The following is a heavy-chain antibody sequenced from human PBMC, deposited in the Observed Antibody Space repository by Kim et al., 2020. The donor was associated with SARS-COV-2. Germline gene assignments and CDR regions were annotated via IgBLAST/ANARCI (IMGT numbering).Heavy chain of an antibody. CDR1: GGTFSSYA. CDR3: ARVFTEWNIPTLSSETYYGMDV. CDR2: IIPIFGTA. D-gene: IGHD3-3*01. J-gene: IGHJ6*02. V-gene: IGHV1-69*13. Sequence: SVKVSCKASGGTFSSYAISWVRQAPGQGLEWMGGIIPIFGTANYAQKFQGRVTITADEPTSTAYMEPSSLRSEDTAVYYCARVFTEWNIPTLSSETYYGMDVWGQGTTVTVSS.